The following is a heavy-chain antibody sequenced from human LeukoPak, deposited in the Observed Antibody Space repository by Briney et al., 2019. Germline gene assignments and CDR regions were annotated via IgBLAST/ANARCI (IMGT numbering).Heavy chain of an antibody. Sequence: SETLSLTCTVSGGSIGSYYWSWIRQPPGQGLEWIGYIYYSGSTNYNPSLKSRVTISVDTSKNQFSLKLSSVTAADTAVYYCAGEGGAAAGTGAFDIWGQGTMVTVSS. D-gene: IGHD6-13*01. CDR3: AGEGGAAAGTGAFDI. CDR2: IYYSGST. V-gene: IGHV4-59*01. J-gene: IGHJ3*02. CDR1: GGSIGSYY.